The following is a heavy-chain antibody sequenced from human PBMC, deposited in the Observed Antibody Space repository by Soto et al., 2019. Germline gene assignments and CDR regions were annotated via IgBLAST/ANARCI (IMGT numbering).Heavy chain of an antibody. CDR3: AKDLGYCSGGSWCWFDP. V-gene: IGHV3-23*01. J-gene: IGHJ5*02. CDR2: ISGSGGST. D-gene: IGHD2-15*01. Sequence: EVQLLESGGGLVQPGGSLRLSCAASGFTFSSYAMSWVRQAPGKGLEWVSAISGSGGSTYYADSVKGRFTISRDNSKNXXYLQKKSLRAEDAAVYYCAKDLGYCSGGSWCWFDPWGQGTLVTVSS. CDR1: GFTFSSYA.